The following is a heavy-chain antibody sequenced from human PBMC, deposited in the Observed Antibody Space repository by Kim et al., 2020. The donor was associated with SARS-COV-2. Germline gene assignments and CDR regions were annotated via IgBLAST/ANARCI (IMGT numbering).Heavy chain of an antibody. Sequence: ANSVRSRVTITRDKAKNSLYLQMNSLRDEDTAVYYCARRGDSGSYLEFGYWGQGTLVTVST. J-gene: IGHJ4*02. D-gene: IGHD1-26*01. V-gene: IGHV3-48*02. CDR3: ARRGDSGSYLEFGY.